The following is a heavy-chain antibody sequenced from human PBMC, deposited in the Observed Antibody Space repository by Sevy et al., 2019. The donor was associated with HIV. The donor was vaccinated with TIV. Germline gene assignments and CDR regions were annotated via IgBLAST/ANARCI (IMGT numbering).Heavy chain of an antibody. Sequence: GGSLRLSCAASGFTFSSYWMSWVRQAPGKGLEWVANIKQDGSEKYYVDSVKGRFTISRDNAKNSLYLQMNSLRAEDTAVYYCARDEVMITFGGVIGNPHAFDIWGQGTMVTVPS. D-gene: IGHD3-16*02. V-gene: IGHV3-7*03. J-gene: IGHJ3*02. CDR2: IKQDGSEK. CDR3: ARDEVMITFGGVIGNPHAFDI. CDR1: GFTFSSYW.